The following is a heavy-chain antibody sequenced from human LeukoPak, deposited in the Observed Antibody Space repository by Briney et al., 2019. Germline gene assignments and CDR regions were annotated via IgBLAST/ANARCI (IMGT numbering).Heavy chain of an antibody. V-gene: IGHV4-59*01. CDR3: ASGDGYNFDY. D-gene: IGHD5-24*01. CDR2: IYYSGST. Sequence: SETLSLTCTVSGGSISSYYWSCIRQPPGKGLEWIGYIYYSGSTNYNPSLKSRVTISVDTSKNQFSLKLSSVTAADTAVYYCASGDGYNFDYWGQGTLVTVSS. J-gene: IGHJ4*02. CDR1: GGSISSYY.